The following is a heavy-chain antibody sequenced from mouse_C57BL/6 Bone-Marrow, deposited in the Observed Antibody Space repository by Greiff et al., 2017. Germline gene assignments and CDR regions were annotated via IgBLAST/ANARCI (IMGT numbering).Heavy chain of an antibody. CDR2: IYPRSGNT. CDR3: ARAFDN. Sequence: VKLMESGAELARPGASVKLSCKASGYTFTSYGIRWVKQRTGLGLEWIGEIYPRSGNTYYNEKFKGKATLTADKSSSTEYMELRSLTFEDSAVYFCARAFDNWGQGTTLTVAS. J-gene: IGHJ2*01. V-gene: IGHV1-81*01. CDR1: GYTFTSYG.